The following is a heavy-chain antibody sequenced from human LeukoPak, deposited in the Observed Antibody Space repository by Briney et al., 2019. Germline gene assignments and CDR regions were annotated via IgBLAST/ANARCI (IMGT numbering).Heavy chain of an antibody. CDR3: ARHGDILTGYPFDY. J-gene: IGHJ4*02. D-gene: IGHD3-9*01. CDR1: GGSISSYY. CDR2: IHHSGST. V-gene: IGHV4-59*08. Sequence: SETLSLTCTVSGGSISSYYWSWIRQPPGKGLEWIGYIHHSGSTNYNPSLKSRVTISVDTSKNQLSLKLNSVSATDTAVYYCARHGDILTGYPFDYWGQGTLVTVSS.